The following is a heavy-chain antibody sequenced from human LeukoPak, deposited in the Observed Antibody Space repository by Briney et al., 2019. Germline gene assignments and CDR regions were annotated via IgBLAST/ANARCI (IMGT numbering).Heavy chain of an antibody. V-gene: IGHV4-59*01. CDR2: IYYSGST. J-gene: IGHJ3*02. D-gene: IGHD3-16*01. Sequence: SETLSLTCTVSGGSLSSYYWSWIRQPPGKGLEWIGYIYYSGSTNYNPSLKSRVTISVDTSKNQFSLKLTSVTAADTAVYYCARDRGDYDYVWGSYNPSSHAFDIWGQGTMVTVSS. CDR3: ARDRGDYDYVWGSYNPSSHAFDI. CDR1: GGSLSSYY.